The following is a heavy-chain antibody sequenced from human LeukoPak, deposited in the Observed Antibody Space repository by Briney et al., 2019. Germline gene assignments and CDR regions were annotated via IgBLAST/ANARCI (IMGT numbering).Heavy chain of an antibody. D-gene: IGHD3-10*01. CDR2: INPNSGGT. CDR3: ARVGSMVRGVKDGRVFDY. V-gene: IGHV1-2*06. CDR1: GYTFTGYY. Sequence: GASAKVSCKASGYTFTGYYMHWVRQAPGQGLEWMGRINPNSGGTNYAQKFQGRVTMTRDTSISTAYMELSRLRSDDTAVYYCARVGSMVRGVKDGRVFDYWGQGTLVTVSS. J-gene: IGHJ4*02.